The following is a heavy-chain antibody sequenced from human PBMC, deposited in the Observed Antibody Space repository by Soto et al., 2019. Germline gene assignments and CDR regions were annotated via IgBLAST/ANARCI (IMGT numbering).Heavy chain of an antibody. V-gene: IGHV3-30*18. CDR1: GFTFSSYG. D-gene: IGHD3-22*01. CDR2: ISYDGSNK. Sequence: SGGSLRLSWAASGFTFSSYGMLWVRQAPGKGLEWVAVISYDGSNKYYADSVKGRFTISRDNSKNTLYLQMNSLRAEDTAVYYCAKEPYYYDSSGYFDYWGQGTLVTVSS. J-gene: IGHJ4*02. CDR3: AKEPYYYDSSGYFDY.